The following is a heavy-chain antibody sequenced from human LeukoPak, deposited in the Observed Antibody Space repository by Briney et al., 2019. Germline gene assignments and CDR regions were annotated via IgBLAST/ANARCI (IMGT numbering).Heavy chain of an antibody. CDR2: IYYSGST. J-gene: IGHJ4*02. D-gene: IGHD6-13*01. CDR1: GGSISRYY. CDR3: ARGDRDGYSSSWKHIDY. Sequence: SETLSLTCTVSGGSISRYYWSWIRQPPGKGLEWIGYIYYSGSTNYNPSLKSRVTISVDTSKNQFSLKLSSVTAADTAVYYCARGDRDGYSSSWKHIDYWGQGTLVTVSS. V-gene: IGHV4-59*01.